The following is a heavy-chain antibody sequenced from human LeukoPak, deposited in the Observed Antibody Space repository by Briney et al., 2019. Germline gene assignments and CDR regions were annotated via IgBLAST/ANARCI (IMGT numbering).Heavy chain of an antibody. CDR3: AREWIQLWIDY. CDR2: ISAYNGNT. J-gene: IGHJ4*02. D-gene: IGHD5-18*01. V-gene: IGHV1-18*04. CDR1: GYTFTGYY. Sequence: GASVKVSCKASGYTFTGYYMHWVRQAPGQGLEWMGWISAYNGNTNYAQKLQGRVTMTTDTSTSTAYMELRSLRSDDTAVYYCAREWIQLWIDYWGQGTLVTVSS.